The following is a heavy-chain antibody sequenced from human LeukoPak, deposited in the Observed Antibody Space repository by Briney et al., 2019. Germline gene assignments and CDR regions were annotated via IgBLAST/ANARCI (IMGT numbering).Heavy chain of an antibody. D-gene: IGHD6-13*01. Sequence: SETLSLTCTVSGGSISSYYWSWIRQPPGKGLEWIGYIYYSGSTNYNPSLKSRVTISVDASKNQFSLKLSSVTAADTAVYYCARGGQQLVLGAFDIWGQGTMVTVPS. J-gene: IGHJ3*02. V-gene: IGHV4-59*01. CDR3: ARGGQQLVLGAFDI. CDR2: IYYSGST. CDR1: GGSISSYY.